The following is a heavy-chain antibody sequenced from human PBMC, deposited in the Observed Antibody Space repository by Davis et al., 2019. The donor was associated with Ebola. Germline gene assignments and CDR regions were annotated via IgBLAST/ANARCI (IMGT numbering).Heavy chain of an antibody. CDR1: GFTFSSYA. CDR2: ISYAGSNT. V-gene: IGHV3-30-3*01. Sequence: GESLKISCAASGFTFSSYAMHWVRQAPGKGLAWVALISYAGSNTYYADSVNGRFTISRDNSKNTLYLQMNSLRAEDTAVYYCAREGGALAEVFYYYYGMDVWGQGTTVTVSS. J-gene: IGHJ6*02. CDR3: AREGGALAEVFYYYYGMDV. D-gene: IGHD6-19*01.